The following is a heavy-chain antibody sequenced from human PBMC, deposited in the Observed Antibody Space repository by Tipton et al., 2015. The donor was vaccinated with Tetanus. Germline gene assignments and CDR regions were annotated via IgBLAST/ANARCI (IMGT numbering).Heavy chain of an antibody. D-gene: IGHD5-18*01. CDR3: ARGYSYGYHYYYGMDV. CDR2: IYYSGST. Sequence: LRLSCTVSGGSISSGGYYWSWIRQHPGKGLEWIGYIYYSGSTYYNPSLKSRVTISVDTSKNQFSLKLTSVTAADTAVYYCARGYSYGYHYYYGMDVWGQGTTVTVSS. V-gene: IGHV4-31*03. J-gene: IGHJ6*02. CDR1: GGSISSGGYY.